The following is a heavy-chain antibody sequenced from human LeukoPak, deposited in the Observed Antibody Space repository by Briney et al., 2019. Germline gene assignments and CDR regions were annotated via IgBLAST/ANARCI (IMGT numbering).Heavy chain of an antibody. V-gene: IGHV3-33*01. CDR2: IWYDGSNK. J-gene: IGHJ4*02. CDR3: ARDRNLSGSYDLHY. D-gene: IGHD1-26*01. Sequence: GGSLRLSCAASGFTFSSYGMHWVRQAPGKGLEWVAVIWYDGSNKYYADSVKGRFTISRDNSKNTLYLQMNSLRAEDTAVYYCARDRNLSGSYDLHYWGQGTLVTVSS. CDR1: GFTFSSYG.